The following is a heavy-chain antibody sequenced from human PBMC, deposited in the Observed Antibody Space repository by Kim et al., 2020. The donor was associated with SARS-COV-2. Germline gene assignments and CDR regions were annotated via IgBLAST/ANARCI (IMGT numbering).Heavy chain of an antibody. CDR2: T. CDR3: ARGAYGDVSFDY. D-gene: IGHD4-17*01. V-gene: IGHV1-18*01. J-gene: IGHJ4*02. Sequence: TKYGKKAQGRVIMTTDPSTNTAYMERWSLRSDDTAMYYCARGAYGDVSFDYWGQGTLVTVSS.